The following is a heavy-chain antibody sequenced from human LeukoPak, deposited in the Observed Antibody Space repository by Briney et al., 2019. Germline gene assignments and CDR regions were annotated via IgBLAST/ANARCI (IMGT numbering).Heavy chain of an antibody. CDR2: IYSGGRT. CDR3: ARRNPSNYYYYGMVV. J-gene: IGHJ6*02. D-gene: IGHD6-6*01. CDR1: GFTVSSNY. Sequence: GASLRLSCAPSGFTVSSNYMSWVRQAPGNGLEWVSVIYSGGRTYYADSVKGRFTIPRDNSKTTLNLQMNSLRPEDTAVYYCARRNPSNYYYYGMVVWGQGTTVTVS. V-gene: IGHV3-53*01.